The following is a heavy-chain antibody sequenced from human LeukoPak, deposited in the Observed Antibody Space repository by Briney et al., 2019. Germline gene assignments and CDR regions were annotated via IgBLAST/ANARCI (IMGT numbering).Heavy chain of an antibody. J-gene: IGHJ4*02. CDR2: ISAYNGNT. V-gene: IGHV1-18*01. CDR1: GYTFTSYG. Sequence: ASVKVSCKASGYTFTSYGISWVRQAPGQGLEWMGWISAYNGNTNYAQKLQGRVTMTTVTSTSTAYLELRSLRSGDTAVYYCARDVGSLYDFWSGYIGYWGQGTLVTVSS. D-gene: IGHD3-3*01. CDR3: ARDVGSLYDFWSGYIGY.